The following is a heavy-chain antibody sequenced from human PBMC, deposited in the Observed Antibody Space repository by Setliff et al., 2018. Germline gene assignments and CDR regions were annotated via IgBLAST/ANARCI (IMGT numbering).Heavy chain of an antibody. Sequence: PGGSLRLSCAASVFTFSDYYMTWIRQAQGKGLECISYYADSVKGRFTISRDNAKKSLYLQMNSLRAEDTATYYCVRVSKDYDSNGLYGFDIWGQGTMVTVSS. CDR1: VFTFSDYY. J-gene: IGHJ3*02. CDR3: VRVSKDYDSNGLYGFDI. V-gene: IGHV3-11*04. D-gene: IGHD3-22*01.